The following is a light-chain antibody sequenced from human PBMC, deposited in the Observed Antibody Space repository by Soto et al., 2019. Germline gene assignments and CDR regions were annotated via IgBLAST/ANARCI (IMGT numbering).Light chain of an antibody. V-gene: IGKV1-17*01. CDR2: AAS. CDR3: QQYNTDSLWT. Sequence: DIQMNQSPSSLSASVGDRLTITCRASQVITNDLGWYQQKPGKAPKRLIYAASTLQSGVPSRFSGSGSGTEFTLTISSLQPDDFATYYCQQYNTDSLWTFGQGAKVDIK. CDR1: QVITND. J-gene: IGKJ1*01.